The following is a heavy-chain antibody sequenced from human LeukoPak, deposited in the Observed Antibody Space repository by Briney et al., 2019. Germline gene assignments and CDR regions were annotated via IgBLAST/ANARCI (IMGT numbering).Heavy chain of an antibody. V-gene: IGHV3-21*01. CDR2: INSSSRYI. CDR1: GFTLSSYS. D-gene: IGHD2-2*01. CDR3: GRKVVPAASWYYFDY. J-gene: IGHJ4*02. Sequence: PGGSLRLSCAASGFTLSSYSMKWVRQAPGEGLEGVSSINSSSRYIYYGYSERGRFTIYSDNCKKSLYLQMHSLRAWDAAVSHCGRKVVPAASWYYFDYWGQGTLVTVSS.